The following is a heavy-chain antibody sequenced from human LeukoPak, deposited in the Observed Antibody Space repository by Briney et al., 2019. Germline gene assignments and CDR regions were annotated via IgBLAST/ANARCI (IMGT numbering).Heavy chain of an antibody. V-gene: IGHV3-74*01. CDR1: GFTFSRHW. CDR3: ARNNWGIDY. CDR2: IDTDGSNT. D-gene: IGHD7-27*01. Sequence: PGGSLRLSCAASGFTFSRHWMHWVRQAPGKGPVWVSRIDTDGSNTGYADSVKGRFTISRDNAKNTLYRQMNSLRAEDTAVYYCARNNWGIDYWGQGTLVTVSS. J-gene: IGHJ4*02.